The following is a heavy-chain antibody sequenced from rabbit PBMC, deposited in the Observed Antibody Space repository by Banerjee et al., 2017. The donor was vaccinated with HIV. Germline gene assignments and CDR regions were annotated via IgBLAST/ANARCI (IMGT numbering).Heavy chain of an antibody. J-gene: IGHJ4*01. CDR1: GFDFSSNA. V-gene: IGHV1S45*01. CDR3: ARDFDL. Sequence: QEQLEESGGDLVKPGASLTLTCTASGFDFSSNAMCWVRQAPGKGLELIACIYISSGGSTYYASWAKGRFTISKTSSTTVTLQITSLTAADTATYFCARDFDLWGPGTLVTVS. CDR2: IYISSGGST.